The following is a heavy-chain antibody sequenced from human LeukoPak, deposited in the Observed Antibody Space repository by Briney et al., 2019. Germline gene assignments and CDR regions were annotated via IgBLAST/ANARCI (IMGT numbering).Heavy chain of an antibody. J-gene: IGHJ3*02. D-gene: IGHD1-26*01. Sequence: PSETLSLTCTVSGGSISSSSYYWGWIRQPPGKGLEWIGSIYYSGSTYYNPSLKRRVTISVDTSKNQFSLKLSPVTAADTAVYYCARHVIIVGARDAFDIWGQGTMVTVSS. CDR2: IYYSGST. V-gene: IGHV4-39*07. CDR1: GGSISSSSYY. CDR3: ARHVIIVGARDAFDI.